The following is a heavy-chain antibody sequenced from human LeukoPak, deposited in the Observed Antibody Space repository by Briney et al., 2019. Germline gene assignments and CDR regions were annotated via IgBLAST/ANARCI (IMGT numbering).Heavy chain of an antibody. CDR1: GFTFSSSE. V-gene: IGHV3-48*03. Sequence: PGGSLRLSCAASGFTFSSSEMNWVRQPPGKGLEWVSYISDSGSIIHYADSVKGRFTISRDNAKNSLYLHMNSLRAEDTAVYYCARGVTMVRGVINYWGQGTLVTVSS. J-gene: IGHJ4*02. D-gene: IGHD3-10*01. CDR2: ISDSGSII. CDR3: ARGVTMVRGVINY.